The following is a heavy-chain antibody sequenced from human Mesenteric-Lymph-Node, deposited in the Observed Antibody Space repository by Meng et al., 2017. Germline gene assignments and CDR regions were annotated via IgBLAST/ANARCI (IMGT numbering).Heavy chain of an antibody. V-gene: IGHV5-51*01. D-gene: IGHD3-16*02. J-gene: IGHJ6*02. CDR3: ARQRGDYVWGSYRKLGSYYGMDV. Sequence: GESLKISCKGSGYSFTSYWIGWVRQMPGKGLEWMGIIYPGDSDTRYSPSFQGQVTISADRSISTAYLQWSSLKASDTAMYYCARQRGDYVWGSYRKLGSYYGMDVWGQGTTVTVLL. CDR1: GYSFTSYW. CDR2: IYPGDSDT.